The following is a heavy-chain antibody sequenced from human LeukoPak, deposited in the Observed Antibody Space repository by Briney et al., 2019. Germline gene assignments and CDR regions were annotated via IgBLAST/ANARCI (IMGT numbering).Heavy chain of an antibody. D-gene: IGHD6-19*01. CDR2: ISAYNGNT. CDR1: GYTFTSYG. CDR3: GRYVAVAGNNLWYFDY. J-gene: IGHJ4*02. V-gene: IGHV1-18*01. Sequence: ASVKVSCKASGYTFTSYGISWVRQAPGQGLEWMGWISAYNGNTNYAQKLQGRVTMTTDTSTSTAYMELRSLRSDDTAVYYCGRYVAVAGNNLWYFDYWGQGTLVTVSS.